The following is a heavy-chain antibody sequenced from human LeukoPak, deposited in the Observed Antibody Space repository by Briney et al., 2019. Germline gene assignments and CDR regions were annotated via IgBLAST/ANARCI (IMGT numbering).Heavy chain of an antibody. V-gene: IGHV1-46*01. D-gene: IGHD6-13*01. Sequence: ASVKVSCKASGYSFTSNYIHWARQAPGQGLEWMGIINPSGGSTSYAQKFQGRVTMTRDTSTSTVYMELSSLRSEDTAVYYCARDTQYSSSWTEFGYWGQGTLVTVSS. J-gene: IGHJ4*02. CDR3: ARDTQYSSSWTEFGY. CDR2: INPSGGST. CDR1: GYSFTSNY.